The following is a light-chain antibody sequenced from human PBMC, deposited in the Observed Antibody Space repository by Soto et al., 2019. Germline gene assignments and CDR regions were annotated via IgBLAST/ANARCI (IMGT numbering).Light chain of an antibody. CDR2: DAS. Sequence: DIQVTQSPATLSAFVGDRVTISCRARQSIGTWLAWYQQKPGKAPKLLIYDASTLESGVPSRFSGSGSGTEFPLTISSLQPEDVATYYCLEYNSYPVSFGQGTRLDI. CDR1: QSIGTW. CDR3: LEYNSYPVS. V-gene: IGKV1-5*01. J-gene: IGKJ5*01.